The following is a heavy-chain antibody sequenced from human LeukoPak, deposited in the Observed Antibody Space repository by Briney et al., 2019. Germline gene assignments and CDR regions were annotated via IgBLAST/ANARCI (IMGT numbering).Heavy chain of an antibody. J-gene: IGHJ5*02. CDR2: IYYSGST. CDR1: GFTFSSYW. Sequence: GSLRLSCAASGFTFSSYWMSWIRQPPGKGLEWIGSIYYSGSTYYNPSLKSRVTISVDTSKNQFSLKLSSVTAADTAVYYCARDTGTTKMYYDILTGFGGFDPWGQGTLVTVSS. V-gene: IGHV4-39*07. D-gene: IGHD3-9*01. CDR3: ARDTGTTKMYYDILTGFGGFDP.